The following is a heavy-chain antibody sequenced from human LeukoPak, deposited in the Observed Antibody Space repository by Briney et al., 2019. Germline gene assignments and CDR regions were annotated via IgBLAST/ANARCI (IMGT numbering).Heavy chain of an antibody. CDR2: INNSGST. J-gene: IGHJ4*02. CDR1: GASFSDSY. Sequence: PSETLSLTCAVYGASFSDSYWSWIRQSPPTRLEWIGEINNSGSTSYNPPLNSRVIMSVDRSKNQFSLRLTSVTVADTAVYYCARGRYGPRLGNWGQGTLVTVSS. D-gene: IGHD3-16*01. V-gene: IGHV4-34*01. CDR3: ARGRYGPRLGN.